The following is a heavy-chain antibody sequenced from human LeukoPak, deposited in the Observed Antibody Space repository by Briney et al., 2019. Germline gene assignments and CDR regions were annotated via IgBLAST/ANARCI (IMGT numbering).Heavy chain of an antibody. J-gene: IGHJ4*02. D-gene: IGHD2-21*02. Sequence: GESLKIFCKASGYTFTNYWIAWVRQTPGKGLEWMGLIYPGDSDTRYSPSFQGQVTISVDKSITTAFLEWSSLKASDTATYFCATLYGYCGGDCYPYYFDSWGQGTLVTVSS. CDR2: IYPGDSDT. CDR3: ATLYGYCGGDCYPYYFDS. V-gene: IGHV5-51*01. CDR1: GYTFTNYW.